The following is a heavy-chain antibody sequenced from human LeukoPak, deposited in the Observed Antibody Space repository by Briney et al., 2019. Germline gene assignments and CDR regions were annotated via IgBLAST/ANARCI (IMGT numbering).Heavy chain of an antibody. D-gene: IGHD5-18*01. CDR3: TTDHGLNTAMSSGY. CDR2: IKSKTDGGTT. V-gene: IGHV3-15*01. J-gene: IGHJ4*02. CDR1: GFTFSNAW. Sequence: GGSLRLSCAASGFTFSNAWMSWVRQAPGKGLEWVGRIKSKTDGGTTDYAAPVKGRFTISRDDSKNTLYLQMNSLKTEDTAVYYCTTDHGLNTAMSSGYWGQGTLVTVPS.